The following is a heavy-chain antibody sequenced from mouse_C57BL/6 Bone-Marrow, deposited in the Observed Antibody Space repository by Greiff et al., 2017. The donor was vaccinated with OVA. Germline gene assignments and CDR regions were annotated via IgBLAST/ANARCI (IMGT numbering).Heavy chain of an antibody. CDR3: ARKGLEEAWFAY. V-gene: IGHV2-2*01. D-gene: IGHD2-4*01. CDR2: IWSGGST. J-gene: IGHJ3*01. Sequence: QVQLKQSGPGLVQPSQSLSITCTVSGFSLTSYGVHWVRQSPGKGLEWLGVIWSGGSTDYNAAFISRLSISKDNSKSKVFFKMNSLQADDTAIYYCARKGLEEAWFAYWGQGTLVTVSA. CDR1: GFSLTSYG.